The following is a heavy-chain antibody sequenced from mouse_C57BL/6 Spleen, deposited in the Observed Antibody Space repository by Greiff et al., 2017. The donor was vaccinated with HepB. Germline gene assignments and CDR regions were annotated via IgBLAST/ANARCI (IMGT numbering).Heavy chain of an antibody. V-gene: IGHV1-39*01. CDR1: GYSFTDYN. CDR3: ARWGGYDYDVGWFAY. Sequence: LVESGPELVKPGASVKISCKASGYSFTDYNMNWVKQSNGKSLEWIGVINPNYGTTSYNQKFKGKATLTVDQSSSTAYMQLNSLTSEDSAVYYCARWGGYDYDVGWFAYWGQGTLVTVSA. D-gene: IGHD2-4*01. J-gene: IGHJ3*01. CDR2: INPNYGTT.